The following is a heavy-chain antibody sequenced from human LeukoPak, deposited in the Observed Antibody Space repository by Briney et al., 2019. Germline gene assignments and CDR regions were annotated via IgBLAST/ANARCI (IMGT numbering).Heavy chain of an antibody. Sequence: GESLKISCKGSGYSFTSYWISWVRQMPGKGLEWMGRIDPSVSYTNYSPSFQGHVTISADKSISTAYLQWSSLKASDTAMYYCARRVTLSDDAFDIWGQGTMVTVSS. CDR1: GYSFTSYW. J-gene: IGHJ3*02. CDR2: IDPSVSYT. V-gene: IGHV5-10-1*01. CDR3: ARRVTLSDDAFDI. D-gene: IGHD3-16*02.